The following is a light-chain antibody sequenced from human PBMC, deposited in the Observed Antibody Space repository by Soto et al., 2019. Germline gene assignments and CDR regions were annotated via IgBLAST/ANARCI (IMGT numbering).Light chain of an antibody. CDR3: QQYNTWLWT. J-gene: IGKJ1*01. Sequence: VMTQSPATLSVSPGERVTLSCRASQSINAHLAWYQQKPGQAPRLLIHGASTRATGIPARFSGSGFGTEFILTISSLQSEDFAVYYGQQYNTWLWTFGQGTKVEIQ. CDR2: GAS. V-gene: IGKV3-15*01. CDR1: QSINAH.